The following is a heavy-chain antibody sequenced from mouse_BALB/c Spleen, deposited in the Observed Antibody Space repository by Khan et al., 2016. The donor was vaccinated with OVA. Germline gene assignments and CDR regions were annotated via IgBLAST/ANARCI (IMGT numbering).Heavy chain of an antibody. CDR1: GYTFTSYW. D-gene: IGHD1-1*01. Sequence: QVQLKQSGAELAKPGASVKMSCKASGYTFTSYWMHWAKQRPGQGLEWIGYINPATDYTEYNQKFKNKATLTADKSSSTAYMQLRSLTSEDSAVYYCVNHGSSSAWFTYWGQGTPVTVSA. CDR2: INPATDYT. J-gene: IGHJ3*01. V-gene: IGHV1-7*01. CDR3: VNHGSSSAWFTY.